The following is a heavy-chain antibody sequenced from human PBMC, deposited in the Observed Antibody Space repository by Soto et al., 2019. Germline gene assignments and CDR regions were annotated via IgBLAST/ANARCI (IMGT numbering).Heavy chain of an antibody. D-gene: IGHD5-18*01. V-gene: IGHV1-18*01. CDR2: ISAYNGNT. Sequence: ASVKVSWKASGYTFTSYGISWVRQAPGQGLEWMGWISAYNGNTNYAQKLQGRVTMTTDTSTSTAYMELRSLRSDDTAVYYCATGRYSYGWGFYYYGMDVWGQGTTVTVSS. CDR3: ATGRYSYGWGFYYYGMDV. CDR1: GYTFTSYG. J-gene: IGHJ6*02.